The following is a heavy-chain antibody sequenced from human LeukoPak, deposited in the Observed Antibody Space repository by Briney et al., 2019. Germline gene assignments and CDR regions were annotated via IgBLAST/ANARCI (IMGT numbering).Heavy chain of an antibody. CDR2: IDYSGST. J-gene: IGHJ4*02. CDR1: GGSISTYY. CDR3: VRDLDFWSGTRFDY. Sequence: SETLSLTCTVSGGSISTYYWSWIRQPPGKGLEWIGHIDYSGSTNYNPSLKSRVTISVDTPRNQFSLRLNSVTAADTAVYYCVRDLDFWSGTRFDYWGQGTLVTVSS. D-gene: IGHD3-3*01. V-gene: IGHV4-59*01.